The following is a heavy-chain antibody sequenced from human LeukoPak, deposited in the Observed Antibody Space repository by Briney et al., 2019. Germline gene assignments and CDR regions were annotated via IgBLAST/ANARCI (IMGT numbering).Heavy chain of an antibody. CDR3: SRGGGGRYYDFWSGYPELDY. J-gene: IGHJ4*02. Sequence: ASVNVSCKASGYTFTSYAMNWVRQAPGQGLEWMGWINTNTGNPTYAQGFTGRFVFSLDTSVSTAYLQISSLKAEDTAVYYCSRGGGGRYYDFWSGYPELDYWGQGTLVTVSS. CDR2: INTNTGNP. D-gene: IGHD3-3*01. CDR1: GYTFTSYA. V-gene: IGHV7-4-1*02.